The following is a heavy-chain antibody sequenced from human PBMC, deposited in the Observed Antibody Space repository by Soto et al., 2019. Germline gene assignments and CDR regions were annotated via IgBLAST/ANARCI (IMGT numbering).Heavy chain of an antibody. Sequence: SETLSLTCAVYGGSFSGYYWSWIRQPPGKGLEWIGEINHSGSTNYNPSLKSRVTISVDTSKNQFSLKLSSVTAADTAVYYCARGEPSSGWWGTNFDYWGQGTLVTVSS. V-gene: IGHV4-34*01. CDR2: INHSGST. J-gene: IGHJ4*02. CDR3: ARGEPSSGWWGTNFDY. CDR1: GGSFSGYY. D-gene: IGHD6-19*01.